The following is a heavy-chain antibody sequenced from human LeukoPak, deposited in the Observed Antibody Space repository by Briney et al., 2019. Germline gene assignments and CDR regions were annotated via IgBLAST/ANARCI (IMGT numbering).Heavy chain of an antibody. Sequence: SETLSLTCTVSGGSISSYYWSWIRQPPGKGLEWIGYIYYSGSTNYNPSLKSRVTISVDTSKNQFSLKLTSVTAADTAVYYCARHDVLRYFDYWGQGTLVTVSS. CDR3: ARHDVLRYFDY. V-gene: IGHV4-59*08. CDR2: IYYSGST. J-gene: IGHJ4*02. CDR1: GGSISSYY. D-gene: IGHD3-9*01.